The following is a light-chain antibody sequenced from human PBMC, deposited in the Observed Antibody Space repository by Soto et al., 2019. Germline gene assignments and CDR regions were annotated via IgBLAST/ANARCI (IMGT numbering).Light chain of an antibody. CDR1: SSDVGGYNY. CDR3: CSYVGATTYV. Sequence: QSALTQPASVSGSPGQSITISCTGTSSDVGGYNYVSWYQQHPGKAPKLMIYEVSSRPSGVSNRFSGSKSGNTASLTISGLQAEDEADYYCCSYVGATTYVFGSGTKLTVL. V-gene: IGLV2-14*01. CDR2: EVS. J-gene: IGLJ1*01.